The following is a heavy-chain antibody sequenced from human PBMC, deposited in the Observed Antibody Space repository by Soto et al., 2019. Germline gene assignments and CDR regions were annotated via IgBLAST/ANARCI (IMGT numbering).Heavy chain of an antibody. J-gene: IGHJ6*03. V-gene: IGHV1-18*01. Sequence: GASVKVSCKASGYTFTSYGISWVRQAPGQGLEWMGWISAYNGNTNYAQKLQGRVTMTTDTSTSTAYMELRSLRSDDTAVYYCARAWPFGYCTNGVCARKYYCYYMDVWGKGTTVTVSS. CDR2: ISAYNGNT. CDR3: ARAWPFGYCTNGVCARKYYCYYMDV. D-gene: IGHD2-8*01. CDR1: GYTFTSYG.